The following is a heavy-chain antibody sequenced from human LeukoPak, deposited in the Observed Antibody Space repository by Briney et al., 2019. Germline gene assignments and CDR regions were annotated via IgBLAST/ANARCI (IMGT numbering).Heavy chain of an antibody. Sequence: PGRSLRLSCAASGFTFSTYGMHWVRQAPGKGLEWVAVIWYDGSNKYYADSVKGRFTISRDNSKNTLYLEMNSLRAEDTAVYYCARGGGYTGFYDYWGQGTLVTVSS. J-gene: IGHJ4*02. CDR2: IWYDGSNK. CDR1: GFTFSTYG. CDR3: ARGGGYTGFYDY. V-gene: IGHV3-33*01. D-gene: IGHD5-12*01.